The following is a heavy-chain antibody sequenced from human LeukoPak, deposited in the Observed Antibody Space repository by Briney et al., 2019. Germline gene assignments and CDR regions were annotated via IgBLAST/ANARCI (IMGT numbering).Heavy chain of an antibody. D-gene: IGHD6-19*01. Sequence: PSETLSLTCAVYGGSFSGYYWSWIRQPPGKGLEWIGEINHSGSTNYNPSLKSRVTISVDTSKNQFSLKLSSVTAADTAVYYCARAIAVAGDVYDWFDPWGQGTLVTVSS. CDR3: ARAIAVAGDVYDWFDP. J-gene: IGHJ5*02. CDR1: GGSFSGYY. CDR2: INHSGST. V-gene: IGHV4-34*01.